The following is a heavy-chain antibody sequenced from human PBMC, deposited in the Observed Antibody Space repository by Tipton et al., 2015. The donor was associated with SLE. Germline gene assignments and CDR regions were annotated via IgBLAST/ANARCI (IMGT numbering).Heavy chain of an antibody. CDR3: ARMDYRSAFDI. J-gene: IGHJ3*02. Sequence: TLSLTCTVSGGSISRYYWNWIRQPPGKGLEWIGYVYYSGSTNYNPSLKSRVTISVDTSKNQFSLKLSSVTAADTAVYYCARMDYRSAFDIWGQGTMVTVSS. D-gene: IGHD3/OR15-3a*01. V-gene: IGHV4-59*08. CDR1: GGSISRYY. CDR2: VYYSGST.